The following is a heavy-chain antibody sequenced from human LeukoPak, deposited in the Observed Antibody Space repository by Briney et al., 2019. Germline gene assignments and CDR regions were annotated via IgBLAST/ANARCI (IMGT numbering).Heavy chain of an antibody. Sequence: SETLSLTCAVYGGSFSGYYWSWIRQPAGKGLEWIGRIYTSGSTNYNPSLKSRVTISVDTSKNQFSLKLSSVTAADTAVYYCARDSGQYWYFDLWGRGTLVTVSS. J-gene: IGHJ2*01. D-gene: IGHD1-14*01. CDR1: GGSFSGYY. CDR3: ARDSGQYWYFDL. CDR2: IYTSGST. V-gene: IGHV4-4*07.